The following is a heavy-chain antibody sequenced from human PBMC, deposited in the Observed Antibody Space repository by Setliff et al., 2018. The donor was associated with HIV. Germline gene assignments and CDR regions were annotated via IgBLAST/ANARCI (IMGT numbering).Heavy chain of an antibody. V-gene: IGHV3-7*01. CDR2: IKEDGSET. D-gene: IGHD6-13*01. CDR3: ARPDSRWYARGRDPLYGMDV. J-gene: IGHJ6*02. Sequence: PGGSLRLSCAVSGFTFSNYWMTWVRQAPGKGLEWVANIKEDGSETYYVDSEEGRFTISRDNAKNSLYLQMNSLRAEDTAVYYCARPDSRWYARGRDPLYGMDVWGQGTTVTVSS. CDR1: GFTFSNYW.